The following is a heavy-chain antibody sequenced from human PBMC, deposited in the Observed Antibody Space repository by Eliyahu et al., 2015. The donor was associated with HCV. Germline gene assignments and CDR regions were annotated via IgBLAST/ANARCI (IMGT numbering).Heavy chain of an antibody. V-gene: IGHV3-33*01. CDR1: GFTFSSYG. CDR2: IWYDGSNK. CDR3: ARDFGRPEQLGPNDAFDI. D-gene: IGHD6-6*01. Sequence: QVQLVESGGGVVQPGRSLRLSCAASGFTFSSYGMHWVRQAPGKGLEWVAVIWYDGSNKYYADSVKGRFTISRDNSKNTLYLQMNSLRAEDTAVYYCARDFGRPEQLGPNDAFDIWGQGTMVTVSS. J-gene: IGHJ3*02.